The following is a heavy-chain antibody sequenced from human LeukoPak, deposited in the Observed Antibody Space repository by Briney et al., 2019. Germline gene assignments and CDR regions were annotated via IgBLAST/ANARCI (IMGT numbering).Heavy chain of an antibody. CDR2: GSESGGT. CDR1: GGSLNGHY. CDR3: ARDQRGSSSLDY. Sequence: PSETLSLTCAVYGGSLNGHYWSWIRQPPGKGLEWIGEGSESGGTKFNPSLKSRVTISADTSKNQFSLKLTSVTAADTAVYYCARDQRGSSSLDYWGQGTLVTVSS. D-gene: IGHD6-13*01. V-gene: IGHV4-34*01. J-gene: IGHJ4*02.